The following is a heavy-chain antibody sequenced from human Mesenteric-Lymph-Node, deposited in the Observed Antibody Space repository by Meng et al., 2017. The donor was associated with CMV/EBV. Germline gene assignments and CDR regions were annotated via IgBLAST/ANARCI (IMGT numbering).Heavy chain of an antibody. CDR2: IRYDGSNK. J-gene: IGHJ4*02. D-gene: IGHD3-22*01. CDR3: AKDKVVTGYYFDF. Sequence: GGSLRLSCAASGFTFSNYGIHWVRQAPGKGLEWVAIIRYDGSNKYYADSVKGRFTISRDNSRNTLFLQMNSLRAEDTAVYYCAKDKVVTGYYFDFWGQGTLVTVSS. CDR1: GFTFSNYG. V-gene: IGHV3-30*02.